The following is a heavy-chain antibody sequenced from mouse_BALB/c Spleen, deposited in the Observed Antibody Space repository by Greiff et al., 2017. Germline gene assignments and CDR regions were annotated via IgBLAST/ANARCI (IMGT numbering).Heavy chain of an antibody. CDR1: GFTFSSFG. J-gene: IGHJ4*01. CDR3: ARGGLRGGAMDY. V-gene: IGHV5-17*02. CDR2: ISSGSSTI. D-gene: IGHD1-1*01. Sequence: EVKLEESGGGLVQPGGSRKLSCAASGFTFSSFGMHWVRQAPEKGLEWVAYISSGSSTIYYADTVKGRFTISRDNPKNTLFLQMTSLRSEDTAMYYCARGGLRGGAMDYWGQGTSVTVSS.